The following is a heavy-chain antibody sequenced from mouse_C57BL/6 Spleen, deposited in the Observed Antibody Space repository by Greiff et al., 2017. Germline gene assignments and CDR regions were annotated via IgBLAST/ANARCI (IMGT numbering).Heavy chain of an antibody. V-gene: IGHV1-55*01. CDR3: ARWDYGSSLYCSMDY. D-gene: IGHD1-1*01. J-gene: IGHJ4*01. CDR2: IYPGSGST. CDR1: GYTFTSYW. Sequence: QVQLQQPGAELVKPGASVKMSCKASGYTFTSYWITWVKQRPGQGLEWIGDIYPGSGSTNYNEKFKSKATLTVDTSSSTAYMQLSSLTSEDSAVYYCARWDYGSSLYCSMDYWGQGTSVTVSS.